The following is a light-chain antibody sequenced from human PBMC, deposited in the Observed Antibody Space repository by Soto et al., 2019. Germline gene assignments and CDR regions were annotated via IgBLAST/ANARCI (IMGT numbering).Light chain of an antibody. CDR2: EVT. Sequence: QCVLTQPASVSGSPGQSIAISCTGTSSDVGSYDLVSWYQQHPGKAPKLMIYEVTKRPSGVSSRFSGSKSGNTASLTISGLQAEDDADYYCCSSAGGGTYVFGTGTKVTVL. CDR3: CSSAGGGTYV. V-gene: IGLV2-23*02. J-gene: IGLJ1*01. CDR1: SSDVGSYDL.